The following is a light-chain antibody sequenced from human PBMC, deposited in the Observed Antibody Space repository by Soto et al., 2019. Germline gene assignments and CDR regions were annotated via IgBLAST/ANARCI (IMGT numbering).Light chain of an antibody. CDR3: GTWDSSLSAWV. Sequence: QSVLTQPPSVSAAPGQKVTISCSGSGSNIGNNYVSWYQQLPGTAPKFLIYDNNKRPSRIPDRFSGSKSGASATLDITGLQSGDEADYYCGTWDSSLSAWVFGAGTKLTVL. V-gene: IGLV1-51*01. CDR2: DNN. CDR1: GSNIGNNY. J-gene: IGLJ3*02.